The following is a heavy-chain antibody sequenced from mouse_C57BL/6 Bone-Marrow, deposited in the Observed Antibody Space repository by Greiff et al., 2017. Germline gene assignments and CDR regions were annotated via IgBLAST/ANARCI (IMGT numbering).Heavy chain of an antibody. CDR3: ARRNHGNYEAWFAY. D-gene: IGHD2-1*01. J-gene: IGHJ3*01. Sequence: QVQLQQPGAELVKPGASVKLSCKASGYTFTSSWMHWVKQRPGQGLEWIGMIHPNSGSTNYNEKFKSKATLTVDKSSSTAYMQLSSLTSEDSAVYYCARRNHGNYEAWFAYWGQGTLVTVSA. V-gene: IGHV1-64*01. CDR2: IHPNSGST. CDR1: GYTFTSSW.